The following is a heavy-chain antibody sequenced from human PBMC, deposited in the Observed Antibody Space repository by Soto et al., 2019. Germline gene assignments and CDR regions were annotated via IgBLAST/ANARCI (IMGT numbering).Heavy chain of an antibody. J-gene: IGHJ6*02. V-gene: IGHV4-34*01. CDR3: ARGSSMVRGVMPYYYYYGMDV. CDR2: INHSGST. D-gene: IGHD3-10*01. Sequence: SETLSLTCAVYCGSFSGYYWSWIRQPPGKGLEWIGEINHSGSTNYNPSLKSRVTISVDTSKNQFSLKLSPVTAADTAVYYCARGSSMVRGVMPYYYYYGMDVWGQGTTVTVSS. CDR1: CGSFSGYY.